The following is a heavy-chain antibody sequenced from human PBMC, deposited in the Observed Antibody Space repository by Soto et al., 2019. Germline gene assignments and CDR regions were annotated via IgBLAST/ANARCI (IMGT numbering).Heavy chain of an antibody. CDR1: GFTFSSYG. CDR2: IWYDGSNK. Sequence: QVQLVESGGGVVQPGRSLRLSCAASGFTFSSYGMHWVRQAPGKGLEWVAVIWYDGSNKYYADSVKGRFTISRDNSKNTLYLQMNRLRAEDTAVYYCARDSGNYLDWYFDLWGRGTLVTVSS. CDR3: ARDSGNYLDWYFDL. J-gene: IGHJ2*01. V-gene: IGHV3-33*01. D-gene: IGHD4-4*01.